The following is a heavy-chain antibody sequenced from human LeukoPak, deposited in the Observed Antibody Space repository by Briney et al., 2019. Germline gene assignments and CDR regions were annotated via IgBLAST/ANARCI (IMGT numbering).Heavy chain of an antibody. Sequence: GGSLRLSCAASGFTFSSYAMSWVRQAPGKGLEWVAAISWDGNNKYYADSVKGRFTISRDNSKNTLYLQMNSLRAEDTAVYYCAKDFGSGWYYFDYWGQGTLVPVSS. V-gene: IGHV3-30*18. J-gene: IGHJ4*02. D-gene: IGHD6-19*01. CDR3: AKDFGSGWYYFDY. CDR1: GFTFSSYA. CDR2: ISWDGNNK.